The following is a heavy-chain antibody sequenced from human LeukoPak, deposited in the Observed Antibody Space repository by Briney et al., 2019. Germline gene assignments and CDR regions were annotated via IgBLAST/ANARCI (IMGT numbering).Heavy chain of an antibody. Sequence: GGSLRLSCAASGFSFGGYTMHWVRQAPGRGLGWVSGINWIGVSTGYADSVKGRFTISRDKAKNSLYLQMNSLRAEDTALYYCAREEGYYDTSYAFDIWGQGTMVTVSS. CDR2: INWIGVST. CDR1: GFSFGGYT. CDR3: AREEGYYDTSYAFDI. J-gene: IGHJ3*02. D-gene: IGHD3-22*01. V-gene: IGHV3-20*04.